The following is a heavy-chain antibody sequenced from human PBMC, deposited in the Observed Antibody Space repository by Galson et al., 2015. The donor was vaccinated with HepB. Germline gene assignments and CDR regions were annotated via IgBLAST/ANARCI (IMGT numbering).Heavy chain of an antibody. D-gene: IGHD3-22*01. CDR1: GSSISRNY. Sequence: TLSLTCTVSGSSISRNYWSWIRQPPGKGLEWIGYIFYIGSTKYNPSLKSRVTISTDTSKNQFSLKLTSVTAEDTAVYYCARHAPAPPYYDDTSGYYRYFDYWGQGTLVTVSS. CDR2: IFYIGST. CDR3: ARHAPAPPYYDDTSGYYRYFDY. J-gene: IGHJ4*02. V-gene: IGHV4-59*08.